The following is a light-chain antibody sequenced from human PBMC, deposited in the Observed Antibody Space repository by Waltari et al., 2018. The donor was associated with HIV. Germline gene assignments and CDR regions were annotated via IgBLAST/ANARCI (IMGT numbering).Light chain of an antibody. V-gene: IGLV3-1*01. CDR2: QDS. Sequence: SYELTQPPSVSVSPGQTASITCSGAQLGDRYACWYQQKPGQSPVLVIYQDSKRPSGIPERFSGSNSGNTATLTISGTQAMDEADYYCQAWDSSTVVFGGGTKLTVL. J-gene: IGLJ2*01. CDR3: QAWDSSTVV. CDR1: QLGDRY.